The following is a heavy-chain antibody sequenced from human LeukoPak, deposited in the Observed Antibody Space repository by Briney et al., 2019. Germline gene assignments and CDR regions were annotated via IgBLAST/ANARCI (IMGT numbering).Heavy chain of an antibody. CDR1: GGSISSGSYY. CDR2: IYTSGST. CDR3: AREKDDYGGNSGAFDI. Sequence: SETLSLTCTVSGGSISSGSYYWSWIRQPAGKGLEWIGRIYTSGSTNYNPSLKSRVTISVDTSKNQSSLKLSSVTAADTAVYYCAREKDDYGGNSGAFDIWGQGTMVTVSS. J-gene: IGHJ3*02. V-gene: IGHV4-61*02. D-gene: IGHD4-23*01.